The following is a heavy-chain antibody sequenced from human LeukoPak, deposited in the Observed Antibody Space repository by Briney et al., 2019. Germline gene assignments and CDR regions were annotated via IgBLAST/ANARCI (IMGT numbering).Heavy chain of an antibody. D-gene: IGHD2-15*01. CDR1: GFTFDDYA. CDR2: ISWNSGSI. CDR3: AKDTHRYCSGGSCTKFDP. V-gene: IGHV3-9*01. J-gene: IGHJ5*02. Sequence: GGSLRLSCAASGFTFDDYAMHWVRQAPGKGLEWVSGISWNSGSIGYADSVKGRFTIPRDNAKNSLYLQMNSLRAEDTALYYCAKDTHRYCSGGSCTKFDPWGQGTLVTVSS.